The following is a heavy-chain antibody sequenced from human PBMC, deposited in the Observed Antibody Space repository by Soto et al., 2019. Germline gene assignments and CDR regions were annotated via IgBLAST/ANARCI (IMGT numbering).Heavy chain of an antibody. D-gene: IGHD6-6*01. CDR2: IYDSESA. CDR3: SRASSSSSAADY. V-gene: IGHV4-31*03. CDR1: GESISSGGYY. Sequence: QVQLQESGPGLVKASQTLSLICSVSGESISSGGYYWSWIRHHPGKGLEWIGYIYDSESAYYNPSLKSRVTISMYTSKNHCAMKLSSVTAADTAVYYCSRASSSSSAADYWGQGTLITVSS. J-gene: IGHJ4*02.